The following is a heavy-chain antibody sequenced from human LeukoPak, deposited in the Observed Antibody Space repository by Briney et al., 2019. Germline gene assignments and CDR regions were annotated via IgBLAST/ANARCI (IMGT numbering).Heavy chain of an antibody. CDR3: AKDPYYYGSGSYHTND. CDR1: GFTFSSYG. Sequence: GGSLRLSCAASGFTFSSYGMHWVRQAPGKGLEWVAVISYDGSNKYYADSVKGRFTISRDNSKNTLYLQMNSLRAEDTAVYYCAKDPYYYGSGSYHTNDWGQGTLVTVSS. CDR2: ISYDGSNK. D-gene: IGHD3-10*01. V-gene: IGHV3-30*18. J-gene: IGHJ4*02.